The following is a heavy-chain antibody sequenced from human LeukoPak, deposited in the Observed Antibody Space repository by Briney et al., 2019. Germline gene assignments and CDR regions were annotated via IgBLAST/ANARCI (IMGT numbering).Heavy chain of an antibody. J-gene: IGHJ6*03. CDR2: ISTSGSTI. D-gene: IGHD1-26*01. V-gene: IGHV3-11*04. Sequence: GGSLRLSCAASGFTFSDYYMSWIRQAPGEGLEWISYISTSGSTIYYADSVKGRFSISRDNAKNSLYLQMNSLRAEDTAVYYCARDRGIVGTTGYYYMDVWGKGTTVTVSS. CDR3: ARDRGIVGTTGYYYMDV. CDR1: GFTFSDYY.